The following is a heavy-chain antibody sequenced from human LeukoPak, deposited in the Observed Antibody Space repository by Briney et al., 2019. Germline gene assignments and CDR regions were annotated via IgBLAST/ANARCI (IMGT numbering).Heavy chain of an antibody. Sequence: SETLSLTCTVSGGSISSYYWSWIRQPAGKGLEWVGRIYTSGSTNYNPSLKSRLTMSVDTSKNQFSLKLSSVTAADTAVYYCARDRAMVRGLDAFDIWGQGTMVTVSS. CDR1: GGSISSYY. V-gene: IGHV4-4*07. CDR2: IYTSGST. J-gene: IGHJ3*02. CDR3: ARDRAMVRGLDAFDI. D-gene: IGHD3-10*01.